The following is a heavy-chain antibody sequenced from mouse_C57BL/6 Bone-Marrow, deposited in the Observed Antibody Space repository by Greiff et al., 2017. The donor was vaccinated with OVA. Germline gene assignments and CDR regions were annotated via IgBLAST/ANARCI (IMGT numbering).Heavy chain of an antibody. CDR1: GYTFTDYN. J-gene: IGHJ3*01. CDR3: ARGGSTWFAY. V-gene: IGHV1-18*01. Sequence: EVKLMESGPELVKPGASVKIPCKASGYTFTDYNMDWVQQSHGKSLEWIGDINPNNGGTIYNQKFKGKATLTVDKSSSTAYMERRSLTSEDTAVYYCARGGSTWFAYWGQGTLVTVSA. CDR2: INPNNGGT.